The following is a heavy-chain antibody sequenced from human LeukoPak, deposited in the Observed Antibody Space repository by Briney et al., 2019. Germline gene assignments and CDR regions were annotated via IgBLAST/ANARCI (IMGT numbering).Heavy chain of an antibody. D-gene: IGHD3-22*01. CDR1: GFTFSSYS. CDR3: ASSGYSNAFDI. CDR2: ISSSSSTI. J-gene: IGHJ3*02. Sequence: GGSLRLSCAASGFTFSSYSMNWVRQAPGEGLEWVSYISSSSSTIYYADSVKGRFTISRDNAKSSLYLQMNSLRAEDTAVYYCASSGYSNAFDIWGQGTMVTVSS. V-gene: IGHV3-48*01.